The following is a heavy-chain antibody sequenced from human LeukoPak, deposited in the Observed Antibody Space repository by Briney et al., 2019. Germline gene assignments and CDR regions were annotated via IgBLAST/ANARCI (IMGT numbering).Heavy chain of an antibody. CDR1: GFTFSSYW. CDR2: INSDGSST. Sequence: GGSLRLSCAASGFTFSSYWMHWVRQAPGKGLVWVSRINSDGSSTSYADSVKGRFTISRDNGKKSLYLQMDSPRAEDTAVYYCARFGWSSSYHQSGHWFDPWGQGTLVIVSS. D-gene: IGHD2-2*01. V-gene: IGHV3-74*01. J-gene: IGHJ5*02. CDR3: ARFGWSSSYHQSGHWFDP.